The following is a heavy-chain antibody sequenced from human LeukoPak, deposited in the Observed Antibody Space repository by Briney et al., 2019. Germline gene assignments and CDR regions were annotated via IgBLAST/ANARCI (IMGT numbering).Heavy chain of an antibody. CDR3: ARDLIGEFNAFDX. J-gene: IGHJ3*01. D-gene: IGHD3-10*01. Sequence: SMKVSCKASGYTFTGYYMHWVRQAPGQGLECMGWINPNSGGTNYAQKCQGRVTMTRDTSISTAYMELSRLRFDDTAVYYCARDLIGEFNAFDXWGQGXXVTV. V-gene: IGHV1-2*02. CDR1: GYTFTGYY. CDR2: INPNSGGT.